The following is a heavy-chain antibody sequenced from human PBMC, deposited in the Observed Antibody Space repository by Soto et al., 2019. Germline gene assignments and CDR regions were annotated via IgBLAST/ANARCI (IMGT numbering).Heavy chain of an antibody. V-gene: IGHV4-4*02. J-gene: IGHJ4*02. Sequence: QVQLQESGPGLVKPSGTLSLTCAVSGGSISSSNWWSWVRQPPGKGLEWIGEIYHSGSTNYNPSLKSRVTKSVDKSKNQFSLKRSSVTAADTAVYYCARAPLRESSSFLADWGQGTLVTVSS. D-gene: IGHD6-13*01. CDR1: GGSISSSNW. CDR2: IYHSGST. CDR3: ARAPLRESSSFLAD.